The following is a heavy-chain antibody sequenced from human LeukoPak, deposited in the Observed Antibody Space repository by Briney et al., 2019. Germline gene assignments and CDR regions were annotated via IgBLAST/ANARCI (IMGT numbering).Heavy chain of an antibody. Sequence: GGSLRLSCAASGFTFANAWMNWVRQAPGKGLEWVGRIKGEANDETTDYAAPVKDRFIISRDDSRNTLYLQMNSLKSEDTAVYYCATIGRGTIDYWGQGILVTVSS. CDR2: IKGEANDETT. V-gene: IGHV3-15*07. CDR3: ATIGRGTIDY. J-gene: IGHJ4*02. CDR1: GFTFANAW. D-gene: IGHD1-26*01.